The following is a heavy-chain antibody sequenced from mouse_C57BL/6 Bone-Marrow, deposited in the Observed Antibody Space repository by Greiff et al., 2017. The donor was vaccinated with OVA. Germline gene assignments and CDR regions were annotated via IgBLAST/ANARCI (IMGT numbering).Heavy chain of an antibody. CDR1: GYTFTSYW. Sequence: QVQLKQPGAELVKPGASVKMSCKASGYTFTSYWITWVKQRPGQGLEWIGDIYPGSGSTNYNEKFKSKATLTVDKSSSTAYMQLSSLTSEDAAVYYCAISVYLWEPYYAMDYWGQGTAVTVSS. CDR2: IYPGSGST. J-gene: IGHJ4*01. CDR3: AISVYLWEPYYAMDY. D-gene: IGHD4-1*01. V-gene: IGHV1-55*01.